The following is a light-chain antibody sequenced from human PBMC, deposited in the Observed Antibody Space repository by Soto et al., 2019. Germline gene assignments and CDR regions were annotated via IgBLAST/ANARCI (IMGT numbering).Light chain of an antibody. V-gene: IGLV1-40*01. J-gene: IGLJ3*02. CDR1: SSNIGAGYD. CDR2: DNN. CDR3: QSYDSSLNGWV. Sequence: QSVLTQPPSVSGAPGQRVTISCTGSSSNIGAGYDVHWYQQFPGTAPKFLIYDNNNRPSGVPDRFSCSKSGTSASLAITGLQAEDEADYYCQSYDSSLNGWVFGGGTKLTVL.